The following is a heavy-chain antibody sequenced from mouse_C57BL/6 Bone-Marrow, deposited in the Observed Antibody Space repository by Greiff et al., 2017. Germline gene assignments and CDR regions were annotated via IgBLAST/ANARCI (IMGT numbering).Heavy chain of an antibody. CDR2: IRLKSDNYAT. D-gene: IGHD4-1*02. J-gene: IGHJ2*01. Sequence: EVKLQESGGGLVQPGGSMKLSCVASGFTFSNYWMNWVRQSPEKGLEWVAQIRLKSDNYATYYAESVKGRFTISRDDSKSSVYLQMNNLRAEDTGIYYCTGSTGKLDYWGQGTTLTVSS. CDR1: GFTFSNYW. V-gene: IGHV6-3*01. CDR3: TGSTGKLDY.